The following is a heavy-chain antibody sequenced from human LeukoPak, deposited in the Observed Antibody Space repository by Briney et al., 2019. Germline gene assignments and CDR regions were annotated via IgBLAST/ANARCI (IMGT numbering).Heavy chain of an antibody. CDR2: INPDGSQK. Sequence: GGSLRLSCEASGFTFIRNWMSWVRHAPGKGLDWVASINPDGSQKYYGDSVRGRFTISRDNTKNFLFLQMTSLGPEDTATYYCAKLLGTVTTYDSWGQGALVTVSS. D-gene: IGHD1-1*01. CDR3: AKLLGTVTTYDS. V-gene: IGHV3-7*01. CDR1: GFTFIRNW. J-gene: IGHJ4*02.